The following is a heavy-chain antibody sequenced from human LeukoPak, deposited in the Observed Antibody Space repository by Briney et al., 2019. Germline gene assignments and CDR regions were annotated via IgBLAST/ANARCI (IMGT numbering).Heavy chain of an antibody. CDR3: ARGRLWFGEGDY. CDR2: INPNSGGT. J-gene: IGHJ4*02. CDR1: GYTFTGYY. Sequence: ASVKVSCKASGYTFTGYYMHWVRQAPGQGLEWMGWINPNSGGTNYAQKLQGRVTMTTDTSTSTAYMELRSLRSDDTAVYYCARGRLWFGEGDYWGQGTLVTVSS. V-gene: IGHV1-2*02. D-gene: IGHD3-10*01.